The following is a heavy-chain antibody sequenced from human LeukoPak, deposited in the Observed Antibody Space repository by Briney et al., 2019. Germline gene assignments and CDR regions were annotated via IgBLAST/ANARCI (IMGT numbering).Heavy chain of an antibody. CDR2: INSDGSST. Sequence: GGSLRLSCAASGFTFSSYWMHWVRQAPGKGLVWVSRINSDGSSTSYADSVKGQFTISRDNAKNTVYLQMNSLRAEDTAVYYCARDRPSDYGDYVDYWGQGTLVTVSS. J-gene: IGHJ4*02. V-gene: IGHV3-74*01. CDR1: GFTFSSYW. D-gene: IGHD4-17*01. CDR3: ARDRPSDYGDYVDY.